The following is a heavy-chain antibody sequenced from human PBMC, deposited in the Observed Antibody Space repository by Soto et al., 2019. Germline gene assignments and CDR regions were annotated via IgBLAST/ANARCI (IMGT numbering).Heavy chain of an antibody. V-gene: IGHV4-30-4*01. CDR3: ARAPGGMGGPNQGAFDI. CDR1: GGSVSYSTYY. Sequence: TLSLTCTVSGGSVSYSTYYWSWIRQPPGKGLEWIGFIFYSGSTYCNPSLKSRVTISIDTSKNQFSLKLNSVTAADTAVFYCARAPGGMGGPNQGAFDIWGQGTMVTVSS. J-gene: IGHJ3*02. D-gene: IGHD2-15*01. CDR2: IFYSGST.